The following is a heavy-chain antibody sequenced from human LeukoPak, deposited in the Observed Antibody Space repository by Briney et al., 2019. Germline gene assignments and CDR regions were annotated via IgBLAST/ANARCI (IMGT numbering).Heavy chain of an antibody. V-gene: IGHV3-23*01. Sequence: PGGSLRLSCAASGFTFSSYAMSWVRQAPGKGLEWVSAISGSGGSTYYADSVKGRFTISRDNAKNSLYLQMNSLRAEDTAVYYCARFGYSYAYNYFDYWGQGTLVTVSS. CDR3: ARFGYSYAYNYFDY. D-gene: IGHD5-18*01. CDR2: ISGSGGST. CDR1: GFTFSSYA. J-gene: IGHJ4*02.